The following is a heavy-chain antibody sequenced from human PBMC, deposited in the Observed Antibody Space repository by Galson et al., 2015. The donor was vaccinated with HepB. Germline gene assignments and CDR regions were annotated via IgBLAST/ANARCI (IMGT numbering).Heavy chain of an antibody. CDR3: ARDQEYYYDSSGYVDY. Sequence: SLRLSCAASGFTFSSYSMNWVRQAPGKGLEWVSSISSSSSYIYYADSVKGRFTISRDNAKNSLYLQMNSLRAEDTAVYYCARDQEYYYDSSGYVDYWGQGTLVTVSS. V-gene: IGHV3-21*01. CDR2: ISSSSSYI. D-gene: IGHD3-22*01. CDR1: GFTFSSYS. J-gene: IGHJ4*02.